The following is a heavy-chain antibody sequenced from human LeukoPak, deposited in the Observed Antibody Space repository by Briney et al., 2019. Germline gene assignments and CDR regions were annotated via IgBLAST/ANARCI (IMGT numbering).Heavy chain of an antibody. Sequence: PGGSLRLPCAASGFTFSDYYMSWIRQAPGKGLEWLSYINPTSGYTPYADSVRGRFTISRDNAKNSLYLQMNSLRAEDTAVYYCARGTIAAAGYYYFDYWGQGTQVTVSS. CDR1: GFTFSDYY. V-gene: IGHV3-11*06. CDR2: INPTSGYT. D-gene: IGHD6-13*01. J-gene: IGHJ4*02. CDR3: ARGTIAAAGYYYFDY.